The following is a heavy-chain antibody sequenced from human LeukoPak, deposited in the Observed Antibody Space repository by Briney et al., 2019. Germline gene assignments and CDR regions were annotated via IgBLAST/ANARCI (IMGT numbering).Heavy chain of an antibody. J-gene: IGHJ4*02. CDR3: ARHGNSFYFDY. CDR2: IYYSGTT. D-gene: IGHD4-23*01. V-gene: IGHV4-39*01. Sequence: PSETLSLTCSVSGVSISGSSYYWGWIRQPPGKGLEWIASIYYSGTTYYNPSLKGRLTISEDTSTNQFSLQLGSMTAADMAVYYCARHGNSFYFDYWGQGTLVTVSS. CDR1: GVSISGSSYY.